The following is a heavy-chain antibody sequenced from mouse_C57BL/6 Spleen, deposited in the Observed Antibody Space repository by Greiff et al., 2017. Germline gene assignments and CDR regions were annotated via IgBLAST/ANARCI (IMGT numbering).Heavy chain of an antibody. Sequence: VQLQQPGAELVMPGASVKLSCKASGYTFTSYWMHWVKHRPGQGLEWIGEIDPSDSYTNYNQKFKGKSTLTVDKSSSTAYMQLSSLTSEDSAVYYCARSPYSPAWFAYWGQGTLVTVSA. V-gene: IGHV1-69*01. CDR2: IDPSDSYT. J-gene: IGHJ3*01. CDR1: GYTFTSYW. CDR3: ARSPYSPAWFAY. D-gene: IGHD2-10*01.